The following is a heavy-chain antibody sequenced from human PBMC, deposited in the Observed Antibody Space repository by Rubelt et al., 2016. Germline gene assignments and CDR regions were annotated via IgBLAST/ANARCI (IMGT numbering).Heavy chain of an antibody. CDR3: ARDRIRIAARQGWYFDL. Sequence: QVQLVQSGAEVKKPGASVKVSCKASGYTFTSYGISWVRQAPGQGLEWMGWISAYNGNTNYAQKLQGLVTMTTDTSTSTAYMELRSRRSDGTAVYYCARDRIRIAARQGWYFDLWGRGTLVTVSS. CDR1: GYTFTSYG. J-gene: IGHJ2*01. CDR2: ISAYNGNT. V-gene: IGHV1-18*01. D-gene: IGHD6-6*01.